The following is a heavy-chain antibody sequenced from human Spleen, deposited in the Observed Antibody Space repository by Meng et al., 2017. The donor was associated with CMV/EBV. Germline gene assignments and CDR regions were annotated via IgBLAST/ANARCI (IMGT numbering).Heavy chain of an antibody. V-gene: IGHV4-61*08. D-gene: IGHD2-2*01. CDR2: RYFSGST. CDR3: ARGPPYCSTTSCYESLPWFDP. Sequence: GSLRLSCSVSGGSVTSDDYYWSWIRQPPGKGLECIGYRYFSGSTNYNPSLKSRVTISLDRSKNQFSLRLTSVTAADTAVYYCARGPPYCSTTSCYESLPWFDPWGQGTLVTVSS. CDR1: GGSVTSDDYY. J-gene: IGHJ5*02.